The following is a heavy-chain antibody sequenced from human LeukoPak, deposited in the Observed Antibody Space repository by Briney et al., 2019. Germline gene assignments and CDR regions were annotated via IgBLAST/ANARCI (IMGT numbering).Heavy chain of an antibody. CDR3: ARDRGITMVRGVRYYYYGMDV. Sequence: GGSLRLSCAASGFTFSDYYMSWLRPAPGQGLEWVSYISSSGSTIYYADSVKGRFTISRDNAKNSLYLQMNSLRAEDTAVYYCARDRGITMVRGVRYYYYGMDVWGQGTTVTVSS. CDR1: GFTFSDYY. V-gene: IGHV3-11*01. D-gene: IGHD3-10*01. J-gene: IGHJ6*02. CDR2: ISSSGSTI.